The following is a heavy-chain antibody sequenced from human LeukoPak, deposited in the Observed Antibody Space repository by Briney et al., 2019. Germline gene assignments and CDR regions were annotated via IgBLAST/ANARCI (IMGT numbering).Heavy chain of an antibody. CDR3: ATFTMVRGVTYQNWFDP. Sequence: GESLKISCKGSGYSSTSYWIGWVRQMPGKGLEWMGIIYPGDSDTRYSPSFQGQVTISADKSISTAYLQWSSLKASDTAMYYCATFTMVRGVTYQNWFDPWGQGTLVTVSS. D-gene: IGHD3-10*01. V-gene: IGHV5-51*01. CDR2: IYPGDSDT. CDR1: GYSSTSYW. J-gene: IGHJ5*02.